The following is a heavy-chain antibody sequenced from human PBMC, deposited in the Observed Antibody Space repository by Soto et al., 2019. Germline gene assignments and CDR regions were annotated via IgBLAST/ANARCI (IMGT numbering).Heavy chain of an antibody. Sequence: SVKVSCKASGGTFSSYAISWVRQAPGQGLEWMGGIIPIFGTANYAQKFQGRVTITADESTSTAYMELSGLRSEDTAVYYCARGSNTDHRYYYGMDVWGQGTTVTVSS. J-gene: IGHJ6*02. V-gene: IGHV1-69*13. CDR1: GGTFSSYA. CDR3: ARGSNTDHRYYYGMDV. CDR2: IIPIFGTA. D-gene: IGHD2-2*02.